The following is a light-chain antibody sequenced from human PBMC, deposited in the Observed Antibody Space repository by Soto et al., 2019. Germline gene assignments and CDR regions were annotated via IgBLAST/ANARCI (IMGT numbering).Light chain of an antibody. Sequence: DIILTQSPDTLSLSPGERATLSCRASQNIRTFLAWYQQKPGQAPRLLISDASYRATGIPPRFSGSGSGTDFTLTISSLEPEDFAVYYCQQYGTAPWTFGQGTKVEIK. CDR3: QQYGTAPWT. V-gene: IGKV3-11*01. CDR1: QNIRTF. J-gene: IGKJ1*01. CDR2: DAS.